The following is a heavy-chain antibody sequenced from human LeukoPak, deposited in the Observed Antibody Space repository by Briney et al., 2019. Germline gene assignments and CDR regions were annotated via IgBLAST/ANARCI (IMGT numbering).Heavy chain of an antibody. CDR2: INTSGST. CDR1: GGSIRSGSYY. V-gene: IGHV4-61*02. D-gene: IGHD2-21*01. J-gene: IGHJ6*03. Sequence: SQTLSLTCSVSGGSIRSGSYYWGWIRQPAGKGLEWIGRINTSGSTNYNPSLKSRVTMSVDMSKNQFSLKLSSVTAADTALYYCARLTVVVNHYYHMDVWGKGTTVTVSS. CDR3: ARLTVVVNHYYHMDV.